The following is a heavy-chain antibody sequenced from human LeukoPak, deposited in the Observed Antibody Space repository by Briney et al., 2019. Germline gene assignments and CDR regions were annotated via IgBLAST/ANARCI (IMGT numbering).Heavy chain of an antibody. CDR3: ARSGSSGWYSPFDY. D-gene: IGHD6-19*01. V-gene: IGHV1-69*13. Sequence: SVKVSCKASGGTFSSYAISWVRQAPGQGLEWMGGVIPIFGTANYAQKFQGRVTITADESTSTAYMELSSLRSEDTAVYYCARSGSSGWYSPFDYWGQGTLVTVSS. J-gene: IGHJ4*02. CDR1: GGTFSSYA. CDR2: VIPIFGTA.